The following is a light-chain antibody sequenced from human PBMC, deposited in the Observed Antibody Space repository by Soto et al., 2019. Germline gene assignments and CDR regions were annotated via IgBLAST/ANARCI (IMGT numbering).Light chain of an antibody. Sequence: DIQQTQHQSSLSACVGERVSITSRASQSISSYLAWYQQKPGKAPKLLIYAASTLQSGVPSRFSGSRSGTDFALTISCLQSEDFATYYCQHSNSYPEAFGQGTKVDIK. J-gene: IGKJ1*01. CDR2: AAS. CDR3: QHSNSYPEA. V-gene: IGKV1-9*01. CDR1: QSISSY.